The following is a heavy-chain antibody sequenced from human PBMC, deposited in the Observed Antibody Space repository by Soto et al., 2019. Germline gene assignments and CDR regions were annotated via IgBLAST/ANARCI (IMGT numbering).Heavy chain of an antibody. CDR1: GYTFTSYG. CDR3: ASGLEYYDSSGYRDYYYYGMDV. J-gene: IGHJ6*02. D-gene: IGHD3-22*01. CDR2: ISAYNGNT. V-gene: IGHV1-18*01. Sequence: GGPVKVSCKASGYTFTSYGISWVRQAPGQGLEWMGWISAYNGNTNYAQKLQGRVTMTTDTSTSTAYMELRSLRSDGTAVYYCASGLEYYDSSGYRDYYYYGMDVWGQGTTVTSP.